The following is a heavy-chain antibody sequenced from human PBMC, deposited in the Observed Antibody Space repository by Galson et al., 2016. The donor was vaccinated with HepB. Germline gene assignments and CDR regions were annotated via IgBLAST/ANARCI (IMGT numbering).Heavy chain of an antibody. CDR3: ARHSRATFGEPNWFDP. D-gene: IGHD3-3*01. V-gene: IGHV3-48*03. Sequence: SLRLSCAASGFTFMSYNMNWVRQAPGKGPEWISYISATGTTIEYADSVKGRFTISRDKAKNSLYLQMNSLRAEDPAVYYCARHSRATFGEPNWFDPWGQGTLVTVSS. CDR1: GFTFMSYN. J-gene: IGHJ5*02. CDR2: ISATGTTI.